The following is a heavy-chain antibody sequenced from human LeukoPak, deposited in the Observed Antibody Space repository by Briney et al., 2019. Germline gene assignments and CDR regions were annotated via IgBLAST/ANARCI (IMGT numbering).Heavy chain of an antibody. Sequence: SETLSLTCTVSGYSISSGFYWGWIRQPPGKGLECIGSIYHSGSTYYNPSLKSRVTISVDTSKNQFSLKLGSVTPADTAVYFCAAGTYNGAWTPWGPGTLVSVSS. J-gene: IGHJ5*02. CDR3: AAGTYNGAWTP. CDR2: IYHSGST. V-gene: IGHV4-38-2*02. CDR1: GYSISSGFY. D-gene: IGHD1/OR15-1a*01.